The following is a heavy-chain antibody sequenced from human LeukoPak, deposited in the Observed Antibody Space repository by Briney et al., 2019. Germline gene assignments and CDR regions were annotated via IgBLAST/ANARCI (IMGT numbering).Heavy chain of an antibody. V-gene: IGHV4-31*03. D-gene: IGHD3-22*01. CDR2: IYYSGST. Sequence: SQTLSLTCTVSGGSISSGGYYWSWIRQHPGKGLEWIGYIYYSGSTYYNPSLKSRVTISVDTSKNQFSLKLSSVTAADTAVYYCARDGRYDSSGYGGPHDAFDIWGQGTMVTVSS. J-gene: IGHJ3*02. CDR1: GGSISSGGYY. CDR3: ARDGRYDSSGYGGPHDAFDI.